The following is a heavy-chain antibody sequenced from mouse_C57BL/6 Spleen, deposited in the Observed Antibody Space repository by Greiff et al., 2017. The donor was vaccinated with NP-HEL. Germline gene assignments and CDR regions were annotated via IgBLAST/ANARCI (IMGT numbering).Heavy chain of an antibody. J-gene: IGHJ2*01. V-gene: IGHV1-4*01. CDR2: INPSSGYT. D-gene: IGHD1-1*01. CDR3: ARALLRSFDY. CDR1: GYTFTSYT. Sequence: VKLMESGAELARPGASVKMSCKASGYTFTSYTMHWVKQRPGQGLEWIGYINPSSGYTKYNQKFKDKATLTADKSSSTAYMQLSSLTSEDSAVYYCARALLRSFDYWGQGTTLTVSS.